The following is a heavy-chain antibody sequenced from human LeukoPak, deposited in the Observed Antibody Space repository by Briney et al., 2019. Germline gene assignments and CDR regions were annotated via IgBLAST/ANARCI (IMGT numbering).Heavy chain of an antibody. CDR2: ISATAFST. D-gene: IGHD1-26*01. V-gene: IGHV3-23*01. CDR1: GFTFSNYG. J-gene: IGHJ4*02. Sequence: GGTLRLSCAASGFTFSNYGMSWVRQAPGKGLEWVSIISATAFSTYYADSVRGRFTISRDNSKNTLYLQMNSLRAEDTALYYCARDHVGATNSFDYWGQGTLVTVSS. CDR3: ARDHVGATNSFDY.